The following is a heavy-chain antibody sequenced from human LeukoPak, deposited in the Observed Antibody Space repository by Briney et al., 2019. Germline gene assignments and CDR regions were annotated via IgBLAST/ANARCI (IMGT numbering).Heavy chain of an antibody. CDR2: INHSGST. CDR1: GGSFSGYY. D-gene: IGHD4-11*01. CDR3: ARATVTTMDY. V-gene: IGHV4-34*01. J-gene: IGHJ4*02. Sequence: SETLSLTCAVYGGSFSGYYWSWIRQPPGKGLEWIGEINHSGSTNYNPSLKSRVSISVDTSKNQFSLKLSSVTAADTAVYYCARATVTTMDYWGQGTLVTVSS.